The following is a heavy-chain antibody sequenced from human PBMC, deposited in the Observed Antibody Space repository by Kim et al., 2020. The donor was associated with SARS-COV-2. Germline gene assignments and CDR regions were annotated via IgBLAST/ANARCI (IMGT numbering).Heavy chain of an antibody. CDR1: GDSMNSYY. CDR2: IYYSGST. Sequence: SETLSLTCSVSGDSMNSYYWSWIRQPPGKGLECIGYIYYSGSTNYNPSLKSRVTISVDTSKNQFSLKLSSVTAADTAVYYCARSSSWYSHFDYWGQGILVTVSS. D-gene: IGHD6-13*01. J-gene: IGHJ4*02. CDR3: ARSSSWYSHFDY. V-gene: IGHV4-59*01.